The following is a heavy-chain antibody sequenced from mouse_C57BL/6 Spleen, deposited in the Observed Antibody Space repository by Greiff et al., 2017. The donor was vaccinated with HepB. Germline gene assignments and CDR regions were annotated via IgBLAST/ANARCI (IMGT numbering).Heavy chain of an antibody. Sequence: VQLQQSGPELVKPGASVKISCKASGYSFTDYNMNWVKQSNGKSLEWIGVINPNYGTTSYNQKFKGKATLTVDQSSSTAYMQLNSLTSEDSAVDYCARRGVTTVVATGFDYWGQGTTLTVSS. V-gene: IGHV1-39*01. CDR2: INPNYGTT. D-gene: IGHD1-1*01. CDR1: GYSFTDYN. J-gene: IGHJ2*01. CDR3: ARRGVTTVVATGFDY.